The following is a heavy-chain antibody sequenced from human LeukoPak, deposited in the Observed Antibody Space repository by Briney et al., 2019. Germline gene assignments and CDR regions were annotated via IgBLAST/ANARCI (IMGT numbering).Heavy chain of an antibody. Sequence: PSQTLSLTCTVSGGSIRSGDYYWSWIRQPPGKGLEWIGYIYYSGSTNYNPSLKSRVTISVDTSKNQFSLKLSSVTAADTAVYYCARDPSGPYGGPFDYWGQGTLVTVSS. V-gene: IGHV4-61*08. J-gene: IGHJ4*02. CDR1: GGSIRSGDYY. D-gene: IGHD4/OR15-4a*01. CDR2: IYYSGST. CDR3: ARDPSGPYGGPFDY.